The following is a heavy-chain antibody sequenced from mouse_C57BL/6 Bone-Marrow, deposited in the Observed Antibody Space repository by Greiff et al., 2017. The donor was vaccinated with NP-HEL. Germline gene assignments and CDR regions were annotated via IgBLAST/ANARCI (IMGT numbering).Heavy chain of an antibody. J-gene: IGHJ3*01. CDR2: INPYNGGT. CDR1: GYTFPDYY. Sequence: EVQLQESGPVLVKPGASVKMSCKASGYTFPDYYMNWVKQSHGKSLEWIGVINPYNGGTSYNQKFKGKATLTVDKSSSTAYMELNSLTSVDSAVYYCAKAQAWFAYWGQGTLVTVSA. V-gene: IGHV1-19*01. D-gene: IGHD3-2*02. CDR3: AKAQAWFAY.